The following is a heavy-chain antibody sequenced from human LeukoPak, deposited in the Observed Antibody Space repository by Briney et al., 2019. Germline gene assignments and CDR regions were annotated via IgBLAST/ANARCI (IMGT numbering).Heavy chain of an antibody. CDR2: IIPIFGTA. Sequence: ASVKVSCKASVGTFSSYAISWVRQAPGQGLERMGEIIPIFGTANYAQKFQGRVTITADESTSIAYLESSSLRSEDTAVYYCARGQWLRLTSRFDPWGQGTLVTVSS. V-gene: IGHV1-69*13. CDR3: ARGQWLRLTSRFDP. CDR1: VGTFSSYA. D-gene: IGHD5-12*01. J-gene: IGHJ5*02.